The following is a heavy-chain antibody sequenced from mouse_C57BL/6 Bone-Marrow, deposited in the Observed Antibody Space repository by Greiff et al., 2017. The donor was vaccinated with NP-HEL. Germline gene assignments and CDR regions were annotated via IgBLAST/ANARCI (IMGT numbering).Heavy chain of an antibody. Sequence: VQLVESGPGLVKPSQSLFLTCSITGFPITSGYYWIWIRQSPGKPLEWMGYITHSGETFYNPSLHSPISITRETSKNQFFLQLNSVTTEDTAMYYCAGDYDVYWYFDVWGTGTTVTVSS. CDR1: GFPITSGYY. CDR3: AGDYDVYWYFDV. CDR2: ITHSGET. J-gene: IGHJ1*03. V-gene: IGHV12-3*01. D-gene: IGHD2-3*01.